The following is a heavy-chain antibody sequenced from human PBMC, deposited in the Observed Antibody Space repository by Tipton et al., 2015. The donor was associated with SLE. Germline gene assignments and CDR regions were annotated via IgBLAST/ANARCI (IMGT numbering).Heavy chain of an antibody. CDR1: GGSFSGYY. D-gene: IGHD6-13*01. J-gene: IGHJ6*03. CDR3: ARRGDYSSSWYVAYYYYMDV. Sequence: TLSLTCAVYGGSFSGYYWSWIRQPPGKGLEWIGEINHSGSINYNPSLKSRVTISVDTSKNQFSLKLSSVTAADTAVYYCARRGDYSSSWYVAYYYYMDVWGKGTTVTVSS. V-gene: IGHV4-34*01. CDR2: INHSGSI.